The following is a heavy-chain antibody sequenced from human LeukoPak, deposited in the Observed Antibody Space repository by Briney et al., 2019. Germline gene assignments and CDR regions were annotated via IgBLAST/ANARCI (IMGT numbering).Heavy chain of an antibody. CDR1: GFTFSSYG. Sequence: GGSLRLSCAASGFTFSSYGMQWVRQAPGKGLEGVAVMWYDGSNKYYAESVKGRVTISRDKSMHTLYLQMKSMGAEDRAVYYCARDQSGYPSYAVDIWGQGTMVTVSS. CDR3: ARDQSGYPSYAVDI. D-gene: IGHD3-3*01. V-gene: IGHV3-33*01. CDR2: MWYDGSNK. J-gene: IGHJ3*02.